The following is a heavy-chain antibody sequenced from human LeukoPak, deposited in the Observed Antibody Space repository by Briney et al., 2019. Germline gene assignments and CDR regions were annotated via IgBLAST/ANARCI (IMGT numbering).Heavy chain of an antibody. CDR2: IYYSGST. J-gene: IGHJ4*02. D-gene: IGHD3-3*01. CDR3: ARGYDGVFDY. CDR1: GGSISSYY. Sequence: SETLSLTCTVFGGSISSYYWSWIRQPPGKGLEWIGYIYYSGSTNYNPSLKSRVTISVDTPKNQFSLKLSSVTAADTAVYYCARGYDGVFDYWGQGTLVTVSS. V-gene: IGHV4-59*01.